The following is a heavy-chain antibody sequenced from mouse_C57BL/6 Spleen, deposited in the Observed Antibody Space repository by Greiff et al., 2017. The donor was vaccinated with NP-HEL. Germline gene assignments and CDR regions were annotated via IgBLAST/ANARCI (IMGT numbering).Heavy chain of an antibody. J-gene: IGHJ4*01. CDR1: GYAFSSSW. D-gene: IGHD1-1*01. CDR2: INPSNGGT. CDR3: AGPYYYGSSYVDYYAMDY. Sequence: QVQLKQSGPELVKPGASVKISCKASGYAFSSSWMHWVKQRPGQGLEWIGNINPSNGGTNYNEKFKSKATLTVDKSSSTAYMQLSSLTSEDSAVYYCAGPYYYGSSYVDYYAMDYWGQGTSVTVSS. V-gene: IGHV1-53*01.